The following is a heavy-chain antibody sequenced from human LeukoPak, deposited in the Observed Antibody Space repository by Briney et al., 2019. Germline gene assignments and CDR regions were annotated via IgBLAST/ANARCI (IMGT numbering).Heavy chain of an antibody. D-gene: IGHD2-21*02. Sequence: ASVTVSCKASGYMFTGYYMHWVRQAPGQGLEWMGWINPNSGGTNYAQKFQGRVTMTRDTSISTAYMEVSSLRSDETAVYYCARGYCIGDFFTLFDYWGQGTLVTVSS. CDR2: INPNSGGT. CDR1: GYMFTGYY. J-gene: IGHJ4*02. V-gene: IGHV1-2*02. CDR3: ARGYCIGDFFTLFDY.